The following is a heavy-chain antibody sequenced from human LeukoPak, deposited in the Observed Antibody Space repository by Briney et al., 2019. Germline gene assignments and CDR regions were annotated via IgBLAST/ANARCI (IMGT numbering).Heavy chain of an antibody. Sequence: GESLKISCKGSGYSFATYWIGWVRQMPGKGLEWMGIINPGDSDTTYSPSFQGQVTISVDKSIRTAYLQWSSLKASDTAMYYCARRADYYDSSGSAYYFDYWGQGTLVTVSS. J-gene: IGHJ4*02. CDR1: GYSFATYW. D-gene: IGHD3-22*01. V-gene: IGHV5-51*01. CDR2: INPGDSDT. CDR3: ARRADYYDSSGSAYYFDY.